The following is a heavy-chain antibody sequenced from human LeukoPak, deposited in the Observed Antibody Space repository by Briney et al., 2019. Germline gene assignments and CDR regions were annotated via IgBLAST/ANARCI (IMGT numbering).Heavy chain of an antibody. CDR2: ISDGGGST. V-gene: IGHV3-23*01. CDR3: AQRGQSGWHFDY. CDR1: GFTFRNYV. D-gene: IGHD6-19*01. J-gene: IGHJ4*02. Sequence: GGSLRLSCAASGFTFRNYVMTWVRQAPGKGLEWVSLISDGGGSTHCADSVKGRFTISRDNSKNTLYLQMNSLRAEDTAVYYCAQRGQSGWHFDYWGQGTLVTVSS.